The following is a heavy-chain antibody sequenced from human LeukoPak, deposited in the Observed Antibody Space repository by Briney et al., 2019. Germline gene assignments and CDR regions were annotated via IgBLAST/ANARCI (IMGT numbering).Heavy chain of an antibody. CDR1: GFSFTSYA. V-gene: IGHV3-23*01. J-gene: IGHJ4*02. Sequence: GGSLRLSCAASGFSFTSYAMSWVRQAPGKGLEWLSRISESDGTTHYADSVQGRFTISRDNSENTLFLQMISLRVDDTAVYYCAEGGWLDKWGPGTLVTVSS. D-gene: IGHD2-15*01. CDR3: AEGGWLDK. CDR2: ISESDGTT.